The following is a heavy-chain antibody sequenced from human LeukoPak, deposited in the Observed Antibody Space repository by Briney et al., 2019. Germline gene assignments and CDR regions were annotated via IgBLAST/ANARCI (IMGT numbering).Heavy chain of an antibody. D-gene: IGHD3-22*01. Sequence: GGSLRLSCAASGFTFSSYSMNWVRQAPGKGLEWVSSIRSSSSYIYYADSVKGRFTISRDNAKNSLYLQMNSLRAEDTAVYYCARGYYYDSSRQKRYFDYWDQGTLVTVSS. CDR3: ARGYYYDSSRQKRYFDY. V-gene: IGHV3-21*01. CDR2: IRSSSSYI. CDR1: GFTFSSYS. J-gene: IGHJ4*02.